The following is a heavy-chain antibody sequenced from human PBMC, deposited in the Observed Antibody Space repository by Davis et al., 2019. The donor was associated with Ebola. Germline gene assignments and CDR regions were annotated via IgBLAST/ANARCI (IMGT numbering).Heavy chain of an antibody. J-gene: IGHJ3*02. CDR3: ARVRGGNRKAAFDI. V-gene: IGHV3-21*01. CDR1: GGSFSGYY. CDR2: ISSSSSYI. Sequence: LSLTCAVYGGSFSGYYWSWVRQTPGKGLEWVSSISSSSSYIYYADSVKGRFTISRDNAKNSLYLQMNSLRAEDTAVYYCARVRGGNRKAAFDIWGQGTMVTVSS. D-gene: IGHD4-23*01.